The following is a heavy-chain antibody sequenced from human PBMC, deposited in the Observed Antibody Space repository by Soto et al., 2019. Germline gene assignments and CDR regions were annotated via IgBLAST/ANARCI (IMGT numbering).Heavy chain of an antibody. J-gene: IGHJ4*02. CDR3: ERDHDYVWGSYSDY. CDR1: GGSVSSGSYY. V-gene: IGHV4-61*01. CDR2: IYYSGST. Sequence: ETLSLTCTVSGGSVSSGSYYWSWIRQPPGKGLEWIGYIYYSGSTNYNPSLKSRVTISVDTSKNQFSLKLSSVTAADTAVYYCERDHDYVWGSYSDYWGQGTLVTVSS. D-gene: IGHD3-16*01.